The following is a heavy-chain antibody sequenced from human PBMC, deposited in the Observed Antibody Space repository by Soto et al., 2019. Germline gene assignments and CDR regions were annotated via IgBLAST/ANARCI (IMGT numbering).Heavy chain of an antibody. CDR2: INPSGGST. D-gene: IGHD3-10*01. CDR1: GYTFTNYY. J-gene: IGHJ4*02. CDR3: ARGRVFYFDY. Sequence: SVKVSCKASGYTFTNYYMHWVRQAPGQGLEWMGVINPSGGSTSYTQKFQGRVTMTRDTSTSTVYMELSSLRSEDTAVYYCARGRVFYFDYWGQGTLVTVSS. V-gene: IGHV1-46*03.